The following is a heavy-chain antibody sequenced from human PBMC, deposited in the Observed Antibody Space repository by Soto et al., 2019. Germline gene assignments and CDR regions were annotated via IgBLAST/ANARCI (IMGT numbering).Heavy chain of an antibody. D-gene: IGHD6-19*01. V-gene: IGHV2-26*01. CDR3: ARVPYSSGWYNFDY. CDR2: IFSNDEK. J-gene: IGHJ4*02. CDR1: GFSLSNARMG. Sequence: SGPTLVNPTETLTLTCTVSGFSLSNARMGVSWIRQPPGKALEWLAHIFSNDEKSYSTSLKSRLTISKDTSKSQVVLTMTNMDPVDTATYYCARVPYSSGWYNFDYWGQGTLVTVSS.